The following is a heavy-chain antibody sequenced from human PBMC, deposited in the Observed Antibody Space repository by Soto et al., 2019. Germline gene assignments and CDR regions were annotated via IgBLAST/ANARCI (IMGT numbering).Heavy chain of an antibody. CDR2: IISILDIP. CDR3: ERENCVSALDY. Sequence: QVQLVQSGAEVKKPGSSVKVSCEASGGTVSAYTINWVRQAPGQGLEWMGRIISILDIPNCAKKFHGRLTIIADTSTSTTYIELSNLRSEDTATYYCERENCVSALDYWGQGTLVTVSS. CDR1: GGTVSAYT. J-gene: IGHJ4*02. D-gene: IGHD2-21*01. V-gene: IGHV1-69*02.